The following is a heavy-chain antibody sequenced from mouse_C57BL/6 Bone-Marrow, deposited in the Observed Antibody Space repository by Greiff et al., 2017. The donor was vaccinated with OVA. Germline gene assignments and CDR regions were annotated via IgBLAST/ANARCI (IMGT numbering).Heavy chain of an antibody. CDR3: ARWGGGYYGGNAWFAY. Sequence: VQLQQPGAELVKPGASVKMSCKASGYTFTSYWITWVKQRPGQGLEWIGDIYPGSGSTNYNEKFKSKATLTVDTSSSTAYMQLSSLTSEDSAVYDCARWGGGYYGGNAWFAYWGQGTLVTVSA. CDR1: GYTFTSYW. V-gene: IGHV1-55*01. J-gene: IGHJ3*01. CDR2: IYPGSGST. D-gene: IGHD2-3*01.